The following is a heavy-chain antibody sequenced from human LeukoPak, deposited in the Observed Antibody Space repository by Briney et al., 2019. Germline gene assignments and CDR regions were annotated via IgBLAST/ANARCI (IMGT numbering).Heavy chain of an antibody. V-gene: IGHV4-59*01. J-gene: IGHJ4*02. CDR2: IYYSGST. D-gene: IGHD6-19*01. Sequence: SETLSLTCTVSGGSISSYYWSWIRQPPGKGLEWIGYIYYSGSTNYNPSLKSRVTISVDTSKNQFSLKLSSVTAADTAVYHCARVEQWLGPFDYWGQGTLVTVSS. CDR3: ARVEQWLGPFDY. CDR1: GGSISSYY.